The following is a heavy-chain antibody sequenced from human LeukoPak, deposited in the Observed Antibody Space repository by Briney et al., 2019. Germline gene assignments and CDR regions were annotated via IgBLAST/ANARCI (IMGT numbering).Heavy chain of an antibody. CDR1: GGSISSYY. D-gene: IGHD1-1*01. CDR2: IYYSGST. V-gene: IGHV4-59*08. Sequence: SETLSLTCTVSGGSISSYYWSWIRQPPGKGLEWIGYIYYSGSTNYNPSLKSRVTISVDTSKNQFSLKLSSVTAADTAVYYCARLNWNDGYIADYWGQGTLVTVSS. CDR3: ARLNWNDGYIADY. J-gene: IGHJ4*02.